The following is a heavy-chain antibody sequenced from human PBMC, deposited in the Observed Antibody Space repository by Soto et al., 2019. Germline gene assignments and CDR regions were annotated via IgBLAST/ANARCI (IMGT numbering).Heavy chain of an antibody. CDR2: IIPIFGTA. Sequence: QVQLLQSGAEVKKPGSSVKVSCKASAGTFSSYAISWVRQAPGQGLEWMGGIIPIFGTANYAQKFQGRVTITADKSTGTAYTELSSLRSEDTAVYYCATDRPYSRSEGPGVDYWGQGTLVTVSS. J-gene: IGHJ4*02. CDR1: AGTFSSYA. D-gene: IGHD1-26*01. CDR3: ATDRPYSRSEGPGVDY. V-gene: IGHV1-69*06.